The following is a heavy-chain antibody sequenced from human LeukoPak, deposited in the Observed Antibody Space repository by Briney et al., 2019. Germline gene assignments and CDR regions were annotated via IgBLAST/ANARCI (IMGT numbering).Heavy chain of an antibody. J-gene: IGHJ3*02. CDR3: ARDTSSLRQQLVLGAFDI. CDR2: IIPIFGTA. V-gene: IGHV1-69*05. CDR1: GGTFSSYA. Sequence: SVKVSCKASGGTFSSYAIIWVRQAPGQGLEWMGGIIPIFGTANYAQKFQGRVTITTDESTSTAYMELSSLRSEDTAVYYCARDTSSLRQQLVLGAFDIWGQGTMVTVSS. D-gene: IGHD6-13*01.